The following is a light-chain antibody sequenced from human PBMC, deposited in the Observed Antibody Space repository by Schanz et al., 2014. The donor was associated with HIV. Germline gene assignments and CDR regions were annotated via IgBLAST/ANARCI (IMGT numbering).Light chain of an antibody. Sequence: EIVLTQSPDTLSLSPGEGATLSCRASQSIGSTYVAWYQQKRGQAPRLLIYGASTRATGIPDRFSGSGSETDFNLTISRLEPADFAVYYCQQYGSSPITFGQGTRLEIK. CDR3: QQYGSSPIT. CDR1: QSIGSTY. J-gene: IGKJ5*01. V-gene: IGKV3-20*01. CDR2: GAS.